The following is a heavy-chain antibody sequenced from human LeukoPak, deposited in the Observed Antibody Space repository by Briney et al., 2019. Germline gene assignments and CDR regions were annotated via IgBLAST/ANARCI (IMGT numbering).Heavy chain of an antibody. CDR2: ISAYNGNT. D-gene: IGHD6-13*01. Sequence: ASVTVSFKASGYTFTSYGISWVRQAPGQGLEWMGWISAYNGNTNYAQKLQGRVTMTTDTSTSTAYMELRSLRSDDTAVYYCARDHEPPYSSSWYGYWGQGTLVIVSS. CDR1: GYTFTSYG. CDR3: ARDHEPPYSSSWYGY. V-gene: IGHV1-18*01. J-gene: IGHJ4*02.